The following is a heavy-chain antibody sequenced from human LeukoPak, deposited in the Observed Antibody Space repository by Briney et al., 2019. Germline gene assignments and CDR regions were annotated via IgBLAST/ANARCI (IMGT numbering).Heavy chain of an antibody. CDR2: INHSGST. Sequence: PSETLSLTCAVYGGSFSGYYWSWIRQPPGKGLEWIGEINHSGSTNYNPSLKSRVTISVDTSKNHFSLKLNSVTAADTAVYYCTRDSGSWTVDYWGQGTLVTVSS. D-gene: IGHD1-26*01. CDR3: TRDSGSWTVDY. CDR1: GGSFSGYY. V-gene: IGHV4-34*01. J-gene: IGHJ4*02.